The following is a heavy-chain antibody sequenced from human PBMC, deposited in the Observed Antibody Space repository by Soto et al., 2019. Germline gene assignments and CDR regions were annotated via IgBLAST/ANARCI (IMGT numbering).Heavy chain of an antibody. CDR1: GFTVSNSY. CDR2: IYSGGST. Sequence: EVQLVESGGGLVQPGGSLRLSCAASGFTVSNSYMSWVRQAPGKGLELVSIIYSGGSTKYADSVKGRFAISRDNSKNTLYLQMNSLRAEDTAVYYCARDSRLGLGESADWGQGTLVTVSS. J-gene: IGHJ4*02. V-gene: IGHV3-66*01. D-gene: IGHD3-10*01. CDR3: ARDSRLGLGESAD.